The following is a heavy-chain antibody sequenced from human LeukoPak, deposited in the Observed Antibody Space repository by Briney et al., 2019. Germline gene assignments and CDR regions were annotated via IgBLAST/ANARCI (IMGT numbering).Heavy chain of an antibody. D-gene: IGHD2-15*01. CDR2: ISGSGGST. J-gene: IGHJ5*02. CDR3: AKDLHYCSGGSCYSGWFDP. Sequence: PGGSLRLSCAASGFTFSSYAMSWVRQAPGKGLEWVSAISGSGGSTYYADSVEGRFTISRDNSKNTLYLQMNSLRAEDTAVYYCAKDLHYCSGGSCYSGWFDPWGQGTLVTVSS. CDR1: GFTFSSYA. V-gene: IGHV3-23*01.